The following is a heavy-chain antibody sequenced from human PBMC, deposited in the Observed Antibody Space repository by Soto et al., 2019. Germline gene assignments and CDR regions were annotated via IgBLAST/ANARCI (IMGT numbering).Heavy chain of an antibody. CDR3: ASSGSTTVVRARAFDI. CDR1: GDSVSSNSAA. Sequence: SQTLSLTCAISGDSVSSNSAAWNWIRQCPSRGLEWLGRTYYRSKWYNDYAVSVKSRITINPDTSKNQFSLQLNSVTPEDTAVYYCASSGSTTVVRARAFDIWGQGTMVTVSS. J-gene: IGHJ3*02. CDR2: TYYRSKWYN. V-gene: IGHV6-1*01. D-gene: IGHD4-17*01.